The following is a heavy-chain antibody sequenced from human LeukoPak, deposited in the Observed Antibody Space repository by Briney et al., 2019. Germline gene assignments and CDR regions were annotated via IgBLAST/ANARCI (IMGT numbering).Heavy chain of an antibody. CDR1: GGSISSYY. J-gene: IGHJ5*02. D-gene: IGHD6-13*01. CDR2: IYHSGST. CDR3: ARRKAAAGLGNWFAP. V-gene: IGHV4-59*08. Sequence: SETLSLTCTVSGGSISSYYWSWIRQPPGKGLEWIGNIYHSGSTNYNPSLKSRVTISVDTSKNQFSLKLTSVTAADTAVYYCARRKAAAGLGNWFAPWGQGTLVTVSS.